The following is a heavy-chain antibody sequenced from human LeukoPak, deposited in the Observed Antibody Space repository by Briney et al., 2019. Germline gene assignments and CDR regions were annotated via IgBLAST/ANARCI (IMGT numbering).Heavy chain of an antibody. Sequence: ASVKVSCKASGYTFTTYGLSWVRQAPGQGLEWMGWIFSYNGNTNYAQILQGRITLTTDTSTNTAYMELRSLRSDDTAMYYCARVTEPYYYDSSGPSKLYYFDSWGQGTLVTVSA. CDR1: GYTFTTYG. D-gene: IGHD3-22*01. CDR3: ARVTEPYYYDSSGPSKLYYFDS. CDR2: IFSYNGNT. J-gene: IGHJ4*02. V-gene: IGHV1-18*01.